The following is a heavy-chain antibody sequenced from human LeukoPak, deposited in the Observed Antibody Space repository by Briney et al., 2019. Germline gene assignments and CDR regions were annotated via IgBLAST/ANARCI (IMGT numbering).Heavy chain of an antibody. CDR1: GGSISSYY. CDR2: IYYSGST. D-gene: IGHD2-2*01. Sequence: SETLSLTCTVSGGSISSYYWSWIRQPPGKGLEWIGYIYYSGSTNYNPSLKSRVTISVDTSKNQSSLKMSSVTAADTAVYYCARTTWDIVVVPAATDIYYMDVWGKGTTVTVSS. CDR3: ARTTWDIVVVPAATDIYYMDV. V-gene: IGHV4-59*01. J-gene: IGHJ6*03.